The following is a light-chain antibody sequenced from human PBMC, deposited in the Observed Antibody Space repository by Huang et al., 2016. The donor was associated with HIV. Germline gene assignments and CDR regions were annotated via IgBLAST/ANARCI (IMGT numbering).Light chain of an antibody. Sequence: IQMTQSPTSLSASVGDRVSIACRASQSINTYLNWYQQKPGKAPKLLISSAAARHSGVPSRFSGSGSGTDFTLTIRGLQLDDFATYYCQQSYSALSSFGPGTRL. CDR1: QSINTY. CDR2: SAA. J-gene: IGKJ5*01. CDR3: QQSYSALSS. V-gene: IGKV1-39*01.